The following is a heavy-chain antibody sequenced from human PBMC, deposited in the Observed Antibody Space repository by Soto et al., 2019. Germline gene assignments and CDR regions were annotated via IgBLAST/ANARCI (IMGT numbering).Heavy chain of an antibody. CDR3: ARGRGYCSGGSCPVFT. V-gene: IGHV4-59*12. D-gene: IGHD2-15*01. Sequence: PSETLSLTCTVSGGSISSYYWSWIRQPPGKGLEWIGYIYYSGSTNYNPSLKSRVTISVDTSKNQFSLKLSSVTAADTAVYYCARGRGYCSGGSCPVFTWGQGTLVTVSS. J-gene: IGHJ5*02. CDR1: GGSISSYY. CDR2: IYYSGST.